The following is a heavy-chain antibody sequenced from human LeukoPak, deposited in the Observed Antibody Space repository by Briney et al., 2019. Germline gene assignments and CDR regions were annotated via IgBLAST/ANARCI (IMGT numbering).Heavy chain of an antibody. CDR2: IYPDDSDT. Sequence: GESLKISCKGSGYSFTSYWIGWVRQMPGKGLEWMGIIYPDDSDTRYSPSFQGQVTISADKSISTVYLQWGSLKASDTAMYYCARHIDPSKYCSGGSCYSANADWGQGTLVTVSS. J-gene: IGHJ4*02. D-gene: IGHD2-15*01. CDR1: GYSFTSYW. CDR3: ARHIDPSKYCSGGSCYSANAD. V-gene: IGHV5-51*01.